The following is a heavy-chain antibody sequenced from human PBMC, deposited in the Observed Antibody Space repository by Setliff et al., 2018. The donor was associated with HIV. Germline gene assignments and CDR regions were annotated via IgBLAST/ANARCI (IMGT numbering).Heavy chain of an antibody. D-gene: IGHD2-2*01. CDR3: ARDSGALYCSSTSCYAY. J-gene: IGHJ4*02. V-gene: IGHV1-18*01. Sequence: GASVKVSCKASGYSFRNYGVTWVRQAPGQGLEWLGWINPYNAKTNYAQNLQDRVTMTTDASTSTAYMELRSLTSDDTAVYYCARDSGALYCSSTSCYAYWGKGTVVTVSS. CDR1: GYSFRNYG. CDR2: INPYNAKT.